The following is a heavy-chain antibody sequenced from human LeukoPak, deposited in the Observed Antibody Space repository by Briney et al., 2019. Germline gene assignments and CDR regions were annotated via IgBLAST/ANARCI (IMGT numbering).Heavy chain of an antibody. J-gene: IGHJ4*02. Sequence: GRSLRLSRAASGFTFDDYAMHWVRQAPGKGLEWVSGISWNSGSIGYADSVKGRFTISRDNAKNSLYLQMNSLRAEDTALYYCAKAHGDYVGLFDYWGQGTLVTVSS. CDR1: GFTFDDYA. CDR3: AKAHGDYVGLFDY. D-gene: IGHD4-17*01. CDR2: ISWNSGSI. V-gene: IGHV3-9*01.